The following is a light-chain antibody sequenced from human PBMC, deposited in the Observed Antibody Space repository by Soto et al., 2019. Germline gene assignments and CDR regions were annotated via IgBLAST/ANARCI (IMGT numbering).Light chain of an antibody. V-gene: IGLV2-14*03. CDR1: SSDVGAYNF. Sequence: QSALTPPASVSGSPGQSITISCTGTSSDVGAYNFVSWHQQHPGKAPKLMIYNVYDRPSGISYRFSGSKSGNTASLTISGLQGEDEADYYCSAYTVSRTYVFGTGTQLTVL. CDR3: SAYTVSRTYV. J-gene: IGLJ1*01. CDR2: NVY.